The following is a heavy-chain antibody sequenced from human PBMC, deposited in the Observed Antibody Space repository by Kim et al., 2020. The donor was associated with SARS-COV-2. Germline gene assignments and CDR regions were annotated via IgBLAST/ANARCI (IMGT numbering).Heavy chain of an antibody. Sequence: SVKVSCKASGGTFSRYAINWVRQAPGQGLEWMGGINPIFGTANYAQKFQGRVTITADTSTSTAYMELSSLRSEDTAVYYCASGHSAAAGLFVCGDAFDV. D-gene: IGHD3-9*01. J-gene: IGHJ3*01. CDR1: GGTFSRYA. CDR3: ASGHSAAAGLFVCGDAFDV. V-gene: IGHV1-69*06. CDR2: INPIFGTA.